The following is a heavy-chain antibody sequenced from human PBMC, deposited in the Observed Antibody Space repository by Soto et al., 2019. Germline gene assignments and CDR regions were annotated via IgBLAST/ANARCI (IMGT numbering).Heavy chain of an antibody. CDR2: ISGSGGST. CDR1: GFTFSSYA. Sequence: GGSLRLSCAASGFTFSSYAMSWVRQAPGKGLEWVSAISGSGGSTYYADSVKGRFTISRDNSKNTLYLQMNSLRAEDTAVYYCAKRKAAAGLQYSSGWYYFDYWGQGTLVTVSS. D-gene: IGHD6-19*01. CDR3: AKRKAAAGLQYSSGWYYFDY. V-gene: IGHV3-23*01. J-gene: IGHJ4*02.